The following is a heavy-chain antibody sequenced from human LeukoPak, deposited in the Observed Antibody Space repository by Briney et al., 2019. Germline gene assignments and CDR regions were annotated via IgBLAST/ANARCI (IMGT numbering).Heavy chain of an antibody. J-gene: IGHJ5*02. Sequence: ASVKVSCKASGGTFSSYGISWVRQAPGQGLEWMGWISAYNGNTNYAQKLQGRVTMTTDTSTSTAYMELRSLRSDDTAVYYCARDPLGVAATGWFDPWGQGTLVTVSS. CDR3: ARDPLGVAATGWFDP. V-gene: IGHV1-18*01. CDR2: ISAYNGNT. D-gene: IGHD2-15*01. CDR1: GGTFSSYG.